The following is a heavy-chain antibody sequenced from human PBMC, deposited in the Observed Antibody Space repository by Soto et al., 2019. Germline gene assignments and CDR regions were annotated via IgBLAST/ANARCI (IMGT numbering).Heavy chain of an antibody. CDR1: GDSFRNFD. CDR3: ARYIFGQGFKA. CDR2: MRADSGDT. Sequence: QVQLVQPGAEVRKPGASVKVSCKASGDSFRNFDFNWVRQPSGQGLEWIGWMRADSGDTGHAQKFQGRVTMTRDTYMSTAYMELSSLRVEDTAVYYCARYIFGQGFKAWGQGTLVFVSS. V-gene: IGHV1-8*01. J-gene: IGHJ5*02. D-gene: IGHD3-3*02.